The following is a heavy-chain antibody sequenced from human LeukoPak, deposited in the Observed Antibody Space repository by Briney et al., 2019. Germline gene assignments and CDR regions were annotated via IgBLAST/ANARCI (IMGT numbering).Heavy chain of an antibody. Sequence: GASVKVSCKASGYTFTGYYMHWVRKTPGQGLEWMGWINPNTGDTNYGRKFQGRVTMTRDTSINTAYMELRGLRSDDTAVYYCARSRRVGNGEYPDYWGQGTLVTVSS. CDR3: ARSRRVGNGEYPDY. CDR1: GYTFTGYY. CDR2: INPNTGDT. J-gene: IGHJ4*02. V-gene: IGHV1-2*02. D-gene: IGHD3-10*01.